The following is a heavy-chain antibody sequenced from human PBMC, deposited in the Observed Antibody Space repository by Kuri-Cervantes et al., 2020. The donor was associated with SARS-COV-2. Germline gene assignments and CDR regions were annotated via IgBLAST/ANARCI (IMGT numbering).Heavy chain of an antibody. D-gene: IGHD4-11*01. V-gene: IGHV4-34*01. CDR2: INHSGST. CDR1: GGSFSGYY. CDR3: ARGGAVTTFFRIGRAFDI. J-gene: IGHJ3*02. Sequence: ESLKISCAVYGGSFSGYYWSWIRQPPGKGLEWIGEINHSGSTNYNPSLKSRVTISVDTSKNQFSLKLSSVTAADTAVYYCARGGAVTTFFRIGRAFDIWGQGTMVTVSS.